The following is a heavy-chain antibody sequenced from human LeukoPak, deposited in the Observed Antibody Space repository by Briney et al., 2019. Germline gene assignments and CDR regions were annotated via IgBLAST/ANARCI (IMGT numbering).Heavy chain of an antibody. D-gene: IGHD3-3*01. V-gene: IGHV3-7*01. CDR2: IKQDGSEK. Sequence: ETLSLTCTVSGGSISSYYWSWVRQAPGKGLEWVANIKQDGSEKYYVDSVKGRFTISRDNAKNSLYLQMNSLRAEDTAVYYCARDPKKYYDFWSGYLDAFDIWGQGTMVTVSS. CDR1: GGSISSYY. J-gene: IGHJ3*02. CDR3: ARDPKKYYDFWSGYLDAFDI.